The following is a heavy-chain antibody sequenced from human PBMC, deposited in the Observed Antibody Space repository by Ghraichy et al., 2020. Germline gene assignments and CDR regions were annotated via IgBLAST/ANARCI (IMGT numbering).Heavy chain of an antibody. CDR1: GFTFSGYG. J-gene: IGHJ4*02. CDR2: IWYDGTNK. D-gene: IGHD6-19*01. V-gene: IGHV3-33*01. Sequence: GGSLRLSCAASGFTFSGYGMHWVRQAPGKGLEWVALIWYDGTNKYYADSVKGRFTISRDNSKNTLYLQMNSLRAEDTAVYYCARDEGSGWYPGGYWGQGTLVTVSS. CDR3: ARDEGSGWYPGGY.